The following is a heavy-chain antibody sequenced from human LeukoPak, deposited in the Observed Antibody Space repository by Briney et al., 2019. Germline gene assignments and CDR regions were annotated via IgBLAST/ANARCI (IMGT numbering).Heavy chain of an antibody. CDR1: GFTFSSYA. CDR3: ARDLSGSNGMDV. D-gene: IGHD1-26*01. J-gene: IGHJ6*02. CDR2: ISGSGGST. Sequence: PGGSLRLSCAASGFTFSSYAMSWVRQAPGKGLEWVSAISGSGGSTYYADSVKGRFTISRDNSKNTLYLQMNSLRAEDTAVYYCARDLSGSNGMDVWGQGTTVTVSS. V-gene: IGHV3-23*01.